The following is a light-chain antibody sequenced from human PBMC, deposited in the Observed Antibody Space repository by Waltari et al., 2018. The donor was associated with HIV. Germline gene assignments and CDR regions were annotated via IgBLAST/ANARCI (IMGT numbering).Light chain of an antibody. V-gene: IGKV1-9*01. J-gene: IGKJ5*01. CDR2: GAS. CDR3: EPSDSYPLT. Sequence: DIQLTQSPSFLSASVGDRVSITCRASRDVTNFLAWYQKKPGTAPKLLIYGASTLQSGASTRFGGSGSETQFNLTINTLQPDDFATFYCEPSDSYPLTCSQGTRL. CDR1: RDVTNF.